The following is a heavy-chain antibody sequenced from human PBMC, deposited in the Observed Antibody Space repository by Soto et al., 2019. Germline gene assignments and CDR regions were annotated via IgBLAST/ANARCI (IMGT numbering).Heavy chain of an antibody. CDR2: TSYDGSDK. CDR1: GFTFRSYV. D-gene: IGHD3-16*01. V-gene: IGHV3-30*19. Sequence: QVQLVESGGGVVQPGTSLRVSCVGSGFTFRSYVIHWVRQAPGKGLEWVALTSYDGSDKYYDDSVRGRFTISRDNSRNTVDLQMDSRRRADTALYSGERWGRTGGLDVWGQGTLVSVSS. J-gene: IGHJ1*01. CDR3: ERWGRTGGLDV.